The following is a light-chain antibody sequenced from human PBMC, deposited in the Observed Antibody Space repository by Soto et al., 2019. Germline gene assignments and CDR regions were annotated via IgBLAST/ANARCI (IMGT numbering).Light chain of an antibody. J-gene: IGKJ4*01. V-gene: IGKV1-5*03. CDR1: QSISSW. CDR3: QQYNSCLT. CDR2: KAS. Sequence: DIQMTQSPSTLSASVGDRVTITCRASQSISSWLAWYQQKPGKAPKLLIYKASSLDSGVPSRFSGSGSGTEFTLTISRLQPDAFATYYCQQYNSCLTFGGGTKVEIK.